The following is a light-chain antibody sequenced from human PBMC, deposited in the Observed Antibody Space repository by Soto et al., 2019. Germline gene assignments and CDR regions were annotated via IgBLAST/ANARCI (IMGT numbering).Light chain of an antibody. CDR1: QSVLYSSNNKNY. V-gene: IGKV4-1*01. J-gene: IGKJ2*01. CDR3: QQYYSTPPT. CDR2: WAS. Sequence: DIVMTQSPDSLAVSLGERATINCKSSQSVLYSSNNKNYLAWYQQKSGQPPKLLIYWASTRESGVPDRFSGSGSGTDCTLPISSLQAEDVAVYYCQQYYSTPPTLGQGTELEIK.